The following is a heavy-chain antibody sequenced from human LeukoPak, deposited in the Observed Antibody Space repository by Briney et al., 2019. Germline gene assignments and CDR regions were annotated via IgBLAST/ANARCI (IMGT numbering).Heavy chain of an antibody. J-gene: IGHJ3*02. CDR3: ARVIVVSEAFDI. V-gene: IGHV3-74*01. CDR2: INSDGSRT. CDR1: GFTFSSYW. Sequence: GGSLRLSCAASGFTFSSYWMHWVRQAPGKGLVWVSRINSDGSRTGYADSVKGRFTISRDNAKNTLYLQMNSLRAEDTAVYYCARVIVVSEAFDIWGQGTMVTVSS. D-gene: IGHD3-22*01.